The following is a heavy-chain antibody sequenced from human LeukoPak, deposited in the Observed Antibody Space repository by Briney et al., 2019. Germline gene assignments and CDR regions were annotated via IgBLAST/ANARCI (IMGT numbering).Heavy chain of an antibody. V-gene: IGHV3-48*02. D-gene: IGHD4-17*01. CDR3: SRGYGLDH. Sequence: GGSLRLSCAASGFSFSTYGMNWVRQAPGKGLEWISFIRSTSTPTYYADSVKGRFTISRDNAKNSLYLQMSSLRDDDTAMYYCSRGYGLDHWGQGTLVTVSS. CDR2: IRSTSTPT. CDR1: GFSFSTYG. J-gene: IGHJ4*02.